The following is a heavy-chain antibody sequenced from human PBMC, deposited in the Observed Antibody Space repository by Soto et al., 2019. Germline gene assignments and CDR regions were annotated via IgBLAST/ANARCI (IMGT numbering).Heavy chain of an antibody. CDR1: GYTFTSYG. J-gene: IGHJ6*03. V-gene: IGHV1-8*02. Sequence: ASVKVSCKASGYTFTSYGISWVRQAPGQGLEWMGWMNPNSGNTGYAQKFQGRVTMTRNTSISTAYMELSSLRSEDTAVYYCARGEQYSSSWYNYYYYYMDVWGKGTTVTVSS. CDR2: MNPNSGNT. CDR3: ARGEQYSSSWYNYYYYYMDV. D-gene: IGHD6-13*01.